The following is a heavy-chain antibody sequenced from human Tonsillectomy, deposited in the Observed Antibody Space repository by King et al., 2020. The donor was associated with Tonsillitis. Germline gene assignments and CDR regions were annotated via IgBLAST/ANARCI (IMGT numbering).Heavy chain of an antibody. CDR1: SHSISSGFY. CDR2: IYHSGRT. D-gene: IGHD5-18*01. CDR3: ARMSEYNYGYTFAD. J-gene: IGHJ4*02. V-gene: IGHV4-38-2*01. Sequence: VQLQESGPGLVKPSETLSLTCAVSSHSISSGFYWGWIRQPPGKGLQWIGSIYHSGRTNYNPSLKSRVTISVDTSKNQFSLKLSSVSAADTAVYYCARMSEYNYGYTFADWGQGTLVTVSS.